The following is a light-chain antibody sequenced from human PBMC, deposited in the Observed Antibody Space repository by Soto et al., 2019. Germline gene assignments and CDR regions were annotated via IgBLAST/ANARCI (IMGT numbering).Light chain of an antibody. CDR3: QQSYSTPRT. CDR2: AAS. Sequence: IQMTQSPSALSASVGDRVTMTCRASQSISSYLNWYQQKPGKAPKLLIYAASSLQSGVPSRFSGNGSGTDFTLTISSLQPEDFATYYCQQSYSTPRTFGQGTKVDIK. V-gene: IGKV1-39*01. CDR1: QSISSY. J-gene: IGKJ1*01.